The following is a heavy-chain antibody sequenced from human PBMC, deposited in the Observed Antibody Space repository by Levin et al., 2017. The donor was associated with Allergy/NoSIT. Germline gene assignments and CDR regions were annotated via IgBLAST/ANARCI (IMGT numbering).Heavy chain of an antibody. CDR3: ARLIYNSNWHLDY. CDR2: IYYSGTT. V-gene: IGHV4-31*03. J-gene: IGHJ4*02. D-gene: IGHD6-13*01. CDR1: GGSISSGGYY. Sequence: RASETLSLTCTVSGGSISSGGYYWSWIRQHPGKGLEWIGYIYYSGTTYYNPSLKSRVTTSLDTSKNQFSLKLTSVTAADTAVYYCARLIYNSNWHLDYWGQGTLVTVSS.